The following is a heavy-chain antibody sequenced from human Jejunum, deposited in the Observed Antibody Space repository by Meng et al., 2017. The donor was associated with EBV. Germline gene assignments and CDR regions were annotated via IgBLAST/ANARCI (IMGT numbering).Heavy chain of an antibody. CDR3: TREWGADY. CDR1: GFTFSGHA. D-gene: IGHD3-16*01. J-gene: IGHJ4*02. Sequence: QVQLVVVGGGVVQPGRSLRLSCAASGFTFSGHAMQWVRQAPGKGLKWVALISNDGNNKYYADSVKGRFTISRDNSKNTLYLQMNSLRVDDTALYYCTREWGADYWGQGTLVTVSS. CDR2: ISNDGNNK. V-gene: IGHV3-30-3*01.